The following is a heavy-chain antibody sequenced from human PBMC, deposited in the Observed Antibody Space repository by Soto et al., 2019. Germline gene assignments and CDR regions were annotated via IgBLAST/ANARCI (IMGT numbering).Heavy chain of an antibody. CDR2: ISGGGGSI. V-gene: IGHV3-23*01. Sequence: GGSLRLSCAASGFTFNIYAMSWVRQAPGKVLEWVSGISGGGGSIHYADSVKGRFTISRDNSKNTLYLQMNSLRGEDTAVYYCAKGKSSNYVSHAFDVWGQGTMVNVSS. D-gene: IGHD3-10*02. CDR1: GFTFNIYA. J-gene: IGHJ3*01. CDR3: AKGKSSNYVSHAFDV.